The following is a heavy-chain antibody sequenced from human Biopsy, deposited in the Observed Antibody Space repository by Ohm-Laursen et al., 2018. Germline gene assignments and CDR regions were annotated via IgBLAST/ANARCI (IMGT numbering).Heavy chain of an antibody. CDR2: MNPISGNT. CDR3: ARAVRYRLLSDP. D-gene: IGHD2/OR15-2a*01. V-gene: IGHV1-8*01. CDR1: GYTFTTYD. J-gene: IGHJ5*02. Sequence: GASVKVSCKVSGYTFTTYDITWVRQATGQGPEWMGWMNPISGNTGYAHKFRGRVTMTSDSSISTAYLEVSSLTFEDTAVYYCARAVRYRLLSDPWGQGTLVTVSS.